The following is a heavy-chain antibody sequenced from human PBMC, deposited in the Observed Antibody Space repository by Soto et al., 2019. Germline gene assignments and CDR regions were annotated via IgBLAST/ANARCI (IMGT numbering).Heavy chain of an antibody. CDR1: GYTFTSYG. D-gene: IGHD3-3*01. CDR2: ISAYNGNT. J-gene: IGHJ6*02. Sequence: GASVKVSCKASGYTFTSYGISWVRQAPGEGLEWMGWISAYNGNTNYAQKLQGRVTMTTDTSTSTAYMELRSLRSDDTAVYYCARDTYYDFWSRYAAHRVGVWGQGTTVT. V-gene: IGHV1-18*01. CDR3: ARDTYYDFWSRYAAHRVGV.